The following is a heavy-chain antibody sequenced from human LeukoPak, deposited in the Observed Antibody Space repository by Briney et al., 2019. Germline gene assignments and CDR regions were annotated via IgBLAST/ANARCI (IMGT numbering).Heavy chain of an antibody. Sequence: GASVKVSCQTSGYNFIGYYIHWVRQAPGQGLEWMGWVNPNSGDPNYSPRFKGRVSMTRDTSITTAYMELTSLTSDDTAIYYCARRIRTRGDFDSWGHGTLVTVSS. J-gene: IGHJ4*01. D-gene: IGHD2-2*01. CDR2: VNPNSGDP. CDR3: ARRIRTRGDFDS. CDR1: GYNFIGYY. V-gene: IGHV1-2*02.